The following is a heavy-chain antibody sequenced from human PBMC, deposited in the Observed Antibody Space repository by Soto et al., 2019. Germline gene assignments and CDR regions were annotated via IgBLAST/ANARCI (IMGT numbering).Heavy chain of an antibody. V-gene: IGHV3-21*06. CDR1: GFTFSSCT. CDR2: ISPSSGHI. D-gene: IGHD2-15*01. Sequence: DVHLVESGGGLVKPGGSLRLSCAVSGFTFSSCTMNWVRQAPGKGLEWVSSISPSSGHIYYADSVKGRFTISRDNAKNSLFLPMNSLRGEDTAVYYCSGCSGGACHKNYGMDVWGQGTTVTVSS. CDR3: SGCSGGACHKNYGMDV. J-gene: IGHJ6*02.